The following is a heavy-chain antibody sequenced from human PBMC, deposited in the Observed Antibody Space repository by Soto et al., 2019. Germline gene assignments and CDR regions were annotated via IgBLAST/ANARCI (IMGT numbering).Heavy chain of an antibody. CDR2: MNQDGSNK. Sequence: EVHLVESGGGLVQPGGSLRLSCAASGFTFSNSWMTWVRQAAGKGLEWVANMNQDGSNKYHVDSVRSRFTISRDNARNSLYLQMNSLRAEDTAVYYCARETGFGAIDYWGQGILVTVSA. CDR3: ARETGFGAIDY. D-gene: IGHD3-10*01. V-gene: IGHV3-7*01. CDR1: GFTFSNSW. J-gene: IGHJ4*02.